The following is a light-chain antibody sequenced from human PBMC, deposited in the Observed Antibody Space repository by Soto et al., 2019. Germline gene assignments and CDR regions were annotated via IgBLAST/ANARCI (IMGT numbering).Light chain of an antibody. CDR1: QSVSSN. V-gene: IGKV3-15*01. J-gene: IGKJ1*01. CDR2: GAS. Sequence: IVMTHSPATLSVSPGERATLSCRASQSVSSNLAWYQQKPGQAPRLLIYGASTRATGIPARFSGSGSGTEFTLTISSLQSEDFAVYYCQQYNNWPGKFGQGTKVDIK. CDR3: QQYNNWPGK.